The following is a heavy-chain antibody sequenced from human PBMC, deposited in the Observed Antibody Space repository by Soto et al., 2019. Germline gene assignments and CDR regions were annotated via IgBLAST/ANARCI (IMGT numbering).Heavy chain of an antibody. CDR1: GGSISSYY. Sequence: QVQLQESGPGLVKPSETLSLTCTVSGGSISSYYWSWIRQPPGKGLEWIGYIYYSGSTNYNPSLKSRVTISVDTSKNQFSLKLSSVTAADTAVYYCAGLEAVAGNYYYYGMDVWGQGTTVTVSS. CDR2: IYYSGST. V-gene: IGHV4-59*01. CDR3: AGLEAVAGNYYYYGMDV. J-gene: IGHJ6*02. D-gene: IGHD6-19*01.